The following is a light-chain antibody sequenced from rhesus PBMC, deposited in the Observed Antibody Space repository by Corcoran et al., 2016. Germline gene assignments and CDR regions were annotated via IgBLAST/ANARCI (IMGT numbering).Light chain of an antibody. J-gene: IGKJ3*01. CDR3: QQYNSAPFT. CDR1: QSISSW. V-gene: IGKV1-16*01. Sequence: DIQMTQSPSSLSASVGDKVTITCQASQSISSWLAWYQQKPGKAPKPLIYKAANLESGVPSRFSGSGSGKDFTLTISSLQPEDFATYYCQQYNSAPFTFGPGTKLDFK. CDR2: KAA.